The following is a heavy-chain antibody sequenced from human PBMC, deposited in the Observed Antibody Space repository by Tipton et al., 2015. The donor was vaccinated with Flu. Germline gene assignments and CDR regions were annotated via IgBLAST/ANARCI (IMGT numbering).Heavy chain of an antibody. CDR2: VDDSGST. D-gene: IGHD2-15*01. Sequence: TLSLTCTVSGDSMNSGDYFWNWIRQPPGKGLEWIGYVDDSGSTQYNPSLKSRVVISVDSPRNQFSLNLSSVTAADTALYFCARGSSGHHTHRDGFDVWGQGTMVIVSS. J-gene: IGHJ3*01. CDR3: ARGSSGHHTHRDGFDV. CDR1: GDSMNSGDYF. V-gene: IGHV4-30-4*01.